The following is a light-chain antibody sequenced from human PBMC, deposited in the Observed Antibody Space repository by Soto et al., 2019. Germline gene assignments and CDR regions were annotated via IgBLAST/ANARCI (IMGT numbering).Light chain of an antibody. CDR2: QDS. CDR1: KLGDKY. J-gene: IGLJ2*01. CDR3: QAWDSSTPGVV. V-gene: IGLV3-1*01. Sequence: SYELTQPPSVAVSPGQTASITCSGDKLGDKYACWYQRKRGQSPVLVIDQDSKRPSGIPEGFSGSNSGNTATLTISGTQGMDEADYYCQAWDSSTPGVVFGGGTTLTVL.